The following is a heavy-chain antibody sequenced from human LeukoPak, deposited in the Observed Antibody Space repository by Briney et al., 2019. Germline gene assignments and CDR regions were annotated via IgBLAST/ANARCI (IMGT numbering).Heavy chain of an antibody. CDR1: GGTFSSYA. J-gene: IGHJ5*02. D-gene: IGHD6-19*01. CDR3: ARDSGVSGWQSDWFDP. CDR2: IIPIFGTA. Sequence: GASVKVSCKASGGTFSSYAISWVRQAPGQGLEWMGGIIPIFGTANYAQKFQGRVTITADESTSTAYMELSSLRSEDTAVYYCARDSGVSGWQSDWFDPWGQGTLVTVSS. V-gene: IGHV1-69*13.